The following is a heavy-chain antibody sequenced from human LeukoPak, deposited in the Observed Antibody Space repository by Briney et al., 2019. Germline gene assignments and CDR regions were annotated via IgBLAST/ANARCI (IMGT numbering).Heavy chain of an antibody. D-gene: IGHD3-3*01. CDR1: GYRFTSYD. CDR2: ISTYTGNT. V-gene: IGHV1-18*04. CDR3: ARDQKSGLEVLWRY. Sequence: ASVKVSCRAFGYRFTSYDISWVRQAPGQGLQWMGVISTYTGNTNYAQSFQDRVTMTTDTSTSTVYMELRSLTSDDTAVYYCARDQKSGLEVLWRYWGQGTLVTVSS. J-gene: IGHJ4*02.